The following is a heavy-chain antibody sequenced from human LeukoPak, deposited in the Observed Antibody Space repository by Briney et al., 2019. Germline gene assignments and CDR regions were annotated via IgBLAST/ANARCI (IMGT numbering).Heavy chain of an antibody. D-gene: IGHD1-7*01. CDR1: GFTFSSYS. Sequence: QPGGSLRLSCAASGFTFSSYSMIWVRQAPGKGLEWVSYISSSSSTIYYADSVKGRFTISRDNAKNSLYLQMNSLRAEDTAVYYCARSPRTYNWNYLHYFDYWGQGTLVTVSS. CDR2: ISSSSSTI. J-gene: IGHJ4*02. V-gene: IGHV3-48*01. CDR3: ARSPRTYNWNYLHYFDY.